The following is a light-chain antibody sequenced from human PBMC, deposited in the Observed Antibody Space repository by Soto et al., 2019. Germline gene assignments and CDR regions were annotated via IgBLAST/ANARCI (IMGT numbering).Light chain of an antibody. J-gene: IGKJ2*01. V-gene: IGKV1-39*01. Sequence: DIQMTQSPSSLSASVGDRVTITCRASQSISSYLNWYQQKPGKAPKLLIYSAFTLQSGVPSRFSGSGSGTDFTLTISSLQPEDFATYYCQQTYNTPTFGRGTKLEI. CDR1: QSISSY. CDR2: SAF. CDR3: QQTYNTPT.